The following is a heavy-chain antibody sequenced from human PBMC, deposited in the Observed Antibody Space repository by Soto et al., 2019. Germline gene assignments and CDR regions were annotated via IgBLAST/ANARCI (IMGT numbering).Heavy chain of an antibody. CDR3: ARDRPLTTVTPRYFDY. CDR2: ISSSSSTI. J-gene: IGHJ4*02. V-gene: IGHV3-48*02. Sequence: GGSLRLSCAASGFTFSSYSMNWVRQAPGKGLEWVSYISSSSSTIYYADSEKGRFTISRDNAKNSLYLQMNSLRDEDTAVYYCARDRPLTTVTPRYFDYWGQGTLVTVSS. D-gene: IGHD4-17*01. CDR1: GFTFSSYS.